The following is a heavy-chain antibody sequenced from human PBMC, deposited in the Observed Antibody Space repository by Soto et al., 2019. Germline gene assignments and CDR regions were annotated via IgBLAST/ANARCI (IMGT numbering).Heavy chain of an antibody. CDR2: MNPNGGNT. V-gene: IGHV1-8*01. Sequence: GASVKVSCKASGYTFTSYDINWVRQATGQGLEWMGWMNPNGGNTGYAQKFQGRVTMTRDTSIRTVYMELSRLRSDDTAVYYCARESGGATATLDYYYFYMDVWGEGTTVTVSS. J-gene: IGHJ6*03. D-gene: IGHD5-12*01. CDR3: ARESGGATATLDYYYFYMDV. CDR1: GYTFTSYD.